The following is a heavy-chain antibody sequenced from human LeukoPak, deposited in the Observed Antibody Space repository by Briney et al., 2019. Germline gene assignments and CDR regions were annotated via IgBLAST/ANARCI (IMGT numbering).Heavy chain of an antibody. CDR1: GYTLTELS. V-gene: IGHV1-24*01. J-gene: IGHJ3*02. Sequence: ASVKVSCKVSGYTLTELSMHWVRQVPGKGLEWMGGFDPEDGETIYAQKFQGRVTMTEDTSTDTAYMELGSLGSDDTAVYYCATVSPIYYNSYRIAFDIWGQGTMVTVSS. CDR3: ATVSPIYYNSYRIAFDI. D-gene: IGHD1-1*01. CDR2: FDPEDGET.